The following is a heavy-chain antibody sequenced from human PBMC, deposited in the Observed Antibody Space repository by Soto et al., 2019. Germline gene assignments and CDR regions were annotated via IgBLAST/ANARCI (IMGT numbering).Heavy chain of an antibody. V-gene: IGHV3-30*18. D-gene: IGHD3-3*01. CDR3: AKDVLRFLEWLLIGDDYYYGMDV. CDR1: GFTFSSYG. Sequence: GGSLRLSCAASGFTFSSYGMHWVRQAPGKGLEWVAVIPYDGSNKYYADSVKGRFTISRDNSKNTLYLQMNSLRAEDTAVYYCAKDVLRFLEWLLIGDDYYYGMDVWGQGTTVTVSS. J-gene: IGHJ6*02. CDR2: IPYDGSNK.